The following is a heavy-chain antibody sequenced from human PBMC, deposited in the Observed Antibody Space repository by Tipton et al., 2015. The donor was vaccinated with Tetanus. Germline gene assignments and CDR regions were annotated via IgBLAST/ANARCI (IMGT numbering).Heavy chain of an antibody. Sequence: SLRLSCAASGFTFSRYAMHWVRQAPGKGLEWVAVITFDGSTKYYADSVKGRFTLSRDNAKNTLYLQMNSLRAEDTAVYYCARDSPDILLVPAVWGQGTLVTVSS. CDR1: GFTFSRYA. CDR3: ARDSPDILLVPAV. D-gene: IGHD2-2*01. V-gene: IGHV3-30-3*01. J-gene: IGHJ4*02. CDR2: ITFDGSTK.